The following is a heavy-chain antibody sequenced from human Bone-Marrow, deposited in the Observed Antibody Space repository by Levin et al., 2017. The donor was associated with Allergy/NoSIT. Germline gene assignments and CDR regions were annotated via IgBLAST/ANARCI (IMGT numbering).Heavy chain of an antibody. Sequence: ASVKVSCKTYGYSFPGSYIHWVRQAPGQGLEWMGRINCNSGDTKSTQKFQGRVAMTRDTSIGAAYMELSGLRSDDAAVYFCAKAGGRSWFDPWGQGTLVTVSS. CDR2: INCNSGDT. CDR1: GYSFPGSY. J-gene: IGHJ5*02. D-gene: IGHD3-10*01. CDR3: AKAGGRSWFDP. V-gene: IGHV1-2*02.